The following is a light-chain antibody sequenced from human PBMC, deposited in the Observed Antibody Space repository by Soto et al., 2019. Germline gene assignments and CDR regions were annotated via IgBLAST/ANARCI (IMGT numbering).Light chain of an antibody. CDR1: QTISSW. J-gene: IGKJ1*01. Sequence: DIQMTQSPSTLSVSFGDRVTITWRASQTISSWLAWYQQKPGKAPKLLIYKASTLKSGVPSRFSGSGSGTEVTLTISSLQTDDFATYYCQHYNSYSEAFGQGTKVDIK. CDR2: KAS. CDR3: QHYNSYSEA. V-gene: IGKV1-5*03.